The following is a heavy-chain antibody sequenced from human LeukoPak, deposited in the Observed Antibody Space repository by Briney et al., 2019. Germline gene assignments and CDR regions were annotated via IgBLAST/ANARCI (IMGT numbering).Heavy chain of an antibody. D-gene: IGHD3-3*01. Sequence: SVKVSCKASGGTFVTYTISWGRQAPGQGLEWMGRILPIIHIPDYAQKFQDRVTITADTSTNTAYMELGSLRSEDTAVYYCARETEDDSIFGVVFGPLDYWGQGTLVTVSS. V-gene: IGHV1-69*04. CDR1: GGTFVTYT. CDR3: ARETEDDSIFGVVFGPLDY. J-gene: IGHJ4*02. CDR2: ILPIIHIP.